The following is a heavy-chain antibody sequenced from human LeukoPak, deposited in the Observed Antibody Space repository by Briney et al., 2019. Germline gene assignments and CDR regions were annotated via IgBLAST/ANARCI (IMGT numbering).Heavy chain of an antibody. V-gene: IGHV3-48*04. J-gene: IGHJ3*02. D-gene: IGHD1-26*01. CDR1: GFIFSSYW. Sequence: GGSLRLSCAASGFIFSSYWMSWVRQAPGKGPEWLSYITSSSSIIYYADSVKGRFTISRDNAKNSLYLQMNSLRAEDTAVYYCARDSPYSGSPHSDAFDIWGQGTVVTVSS. CDR2: ITSSSSII. CDR3: ARDSPYSGSPHSDAFDI.